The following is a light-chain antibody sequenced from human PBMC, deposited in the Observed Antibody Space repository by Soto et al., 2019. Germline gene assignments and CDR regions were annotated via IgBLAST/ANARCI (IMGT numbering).Light chain of an antibody. V-gene: IGLV1-47*01. Sequence: QSVLTQPPSASGTPGQRVTISCSGSSSNIGSNRVYWYQQLPGAAPKLLIYRNDQRASGVPDRFSGSKSGSSASLAISGLRSEDEADYYCAAWDEIPGGLVFGAGTKVTVL. CDR3: AAWDEIPGGLV. CDR2: RND. CDR1: SSNIGSNR. J-gene: IGLJ1*01.